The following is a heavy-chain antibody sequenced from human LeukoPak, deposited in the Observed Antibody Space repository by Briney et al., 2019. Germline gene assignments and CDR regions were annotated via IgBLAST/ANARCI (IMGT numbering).Heavy chain of an antibody. J-gene: IGHJ4*02. CDR1: GFTFSDYY. CDR3: AKDMDGGAFDY. D-gene: IGHD4-23*01. V-gene: IGHV3-30*18. CDR2: ISYDGSNK. Sequence: GGSLRLSCAASGFTFSDYYMSWIRQAPGKGLEWVAVISYDGSNKYYADSVKGRFTISRDNSKNTLYLQMNSLRAEDTAVYYCAKDMDGGAFDYWGQGTLVTVSS.